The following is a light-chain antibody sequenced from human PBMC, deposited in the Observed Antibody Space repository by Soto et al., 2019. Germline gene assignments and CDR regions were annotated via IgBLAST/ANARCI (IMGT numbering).Light chain of an antibody. CDR3: QKYDDWPLT. Sequence: EKVMTQSPATLSVSPGEKATLSCGASEIVKKRLAWYQQKPGQAPRLLIYDAFTRATGIPARFSGSASGTEFTLTISSLQSEDFAVYYCQKYDDWPLTLGGGTKVEIK. J-gene: IGKJ4*01. CDR2: DAF. V-gene: IGKV3-15*01. CDR1: EIVKKR.